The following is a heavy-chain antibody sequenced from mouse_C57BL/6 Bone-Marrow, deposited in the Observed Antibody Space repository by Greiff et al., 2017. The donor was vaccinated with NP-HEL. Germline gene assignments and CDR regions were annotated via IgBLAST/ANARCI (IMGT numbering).Heavy chain of an antibody. CDR1: GYTFTSSW. V-gene: IGHV1-52*01. CDR2: IDPSDSET. CDR3: ARATVTTHYYAMDY. D-gene: IGHD2-5*01. Sequence: QVQLQQPGAELVRPGSSVKLSCKASGYTFTSSWMHWVKQRPIQGLEWIGNIDPSDSETHYNQKFKDKATLTVDKSSSKAYMELSSLTSEDSAVYYCARATVTTHYYAMDYWGQGTSVTVSS. J-gene: IGHJ4*01.